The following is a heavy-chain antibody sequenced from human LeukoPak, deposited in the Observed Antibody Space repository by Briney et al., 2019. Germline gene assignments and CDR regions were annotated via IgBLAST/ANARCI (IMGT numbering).Heavy chain of an antibody. J-gene: IGHJ6*02. CDR2: INTNTGNP. D-gene: IGHD2-15*01. Sequence: ASVKVSCKASGYTFTSYAMNWVRQAPGQGLERMGWINTNTGNPTYAQGFTGRFVFSLDTSVSTAYLQISSLKAEDTAVYYCARVRCIRSGGSCYSRENYYGMDVWGQGTTVTVSS. CDR1: GYTFTSYA. V-gene: IGHV7-4-1*02. CDR3: ARVRCIRSGGSCYSRENYYGMDV.